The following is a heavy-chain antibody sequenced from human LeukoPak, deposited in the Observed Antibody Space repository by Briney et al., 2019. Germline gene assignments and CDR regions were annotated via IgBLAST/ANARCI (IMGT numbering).Heavy chain of an antibody. CDR3: ARTLSDSSGYYYDYYYYYMDV. V-gene: IGHV4-39*07. CDR1: GGSISSSSYY. J-gene: IGHJ6*03. D-gene: IGHD3-22*01. CDR2: IYYSGST. Sequence: SETLSLTCTVSGGSISSSSYYWGWIRQPPGKGLEWIGSIYYSGSTYYNPSLKSRVTISVDTSKNQFSLKLSSVTAADTAVYYCARTLSDSSGYYYDYYYYYMDVWGKGTTVTISS.